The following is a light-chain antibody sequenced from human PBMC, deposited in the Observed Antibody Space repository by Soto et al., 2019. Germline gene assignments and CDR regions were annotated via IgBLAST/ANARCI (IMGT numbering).Light chain of an antibody. CDR2: GVS. CDR3: QQYGSSLPIT. CDR1: QSVSRK. Sequence: EIVLTESPGTLSVSPGERATLSCRASQSVSRKLAWYQQNPGQAPRLLIYGVSSRATGIPDRFSGSGSGTDFTLTISRLEPEDLAVYYCQQYGSSLPITFGQGTRLEIK. V-gene: IGKV3-20*01. J-gene: IGKJ5*01.